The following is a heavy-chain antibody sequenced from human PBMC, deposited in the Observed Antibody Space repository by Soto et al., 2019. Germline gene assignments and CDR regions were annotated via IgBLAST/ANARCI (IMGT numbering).Heavy chain of an antibody. CDR1: GFTFSSYA. CDR3: ASFRGHYDILTGSVYYYYYGMDV. Sequence: GGSLRLSCAASGFTFSSYAMSWVRQAPGKGLEWVSAISGSGGSTYYADSVKGRFTISRDNSKNTLYLQMNSLRAEDTAVYYCASFRGHYDILTGSVYYYYYGMDVWGQGTTVTVSS. J-gene: IGHJ6*02. CDR2: ISGSGGST. V-gene: IGHV3-23*01. D-gene: IGHD3-9*01.